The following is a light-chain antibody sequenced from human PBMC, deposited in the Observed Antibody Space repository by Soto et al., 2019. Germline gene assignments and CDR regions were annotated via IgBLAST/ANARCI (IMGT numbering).Light chain of an antibody. V-gene: IGLV2-14*01. Sequence: QSALTQPASVSGSPGQASTISCTGTSNDVGGYNFVSWYQQHPGKAPKVLIYEVSNRPSGVSHRFSGSKSGNTASLTISGLQAEDEGEYYCTSFTVASTVIFGGGTQLTVL. CDR3: TSFTVASTVI. CDR1: SNDVGGYNF. J-gene: IGLJ7*01. CDR2: EVS.